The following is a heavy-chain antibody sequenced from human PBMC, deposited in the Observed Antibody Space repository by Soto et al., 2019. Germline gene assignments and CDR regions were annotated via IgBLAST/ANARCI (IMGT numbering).Heavy chain of an antibody. D-gene: IGHD2-15*01. CDR1: GGTFSSYT. CDR3: ARGWDCSGGSCQEGFDY. CDR2: IIPILGIA. V-gene: IGHV1-69*02. J-gene: IGHJ4*02. Sequence: QVQLVQSGAEVKKPGSSVKVSCKASGGTFSSYTISWVRQAPGQGLEWMGRIIPILGIANYAQKFQGRVTITADKSTSTAYMELSSLRSEDTAVYYYARGWDCSGGSCQEGFDYWGQGTLVTVSS.